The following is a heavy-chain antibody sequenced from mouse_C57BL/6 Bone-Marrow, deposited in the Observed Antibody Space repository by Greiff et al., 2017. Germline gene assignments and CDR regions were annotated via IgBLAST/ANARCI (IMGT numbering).Heavy chain of an antibody. Sequence: DVHLVESGGGLVKPGGSLKLSCAASGFTFSDYGMHWVRQAPEKGLEWVAYISRGSSTIYYADTVKGRFTFSRDNAKNTLCLQMTSVKSEDTAMYYCARGGTFFDYWGQGTTLTVSS. V-gene: IGHV5-17*01. CDR1: GFTFSDYG. D-gene: IGHD3-3*01. CDR3: ARGGTFFDY. CDR2: ISRGSSTI. J-gene: IGHJ2*01.